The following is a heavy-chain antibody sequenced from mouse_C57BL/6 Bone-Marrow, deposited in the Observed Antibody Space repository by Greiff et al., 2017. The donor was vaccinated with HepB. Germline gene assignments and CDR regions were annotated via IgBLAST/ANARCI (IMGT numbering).Heavy chain of an antibody. Sequence: QLVESGAELVRPGASVKLSCTASGFNIKDDYMHWVKQRPEQGLEWIGWIDPENGDTEYASKFQGKATITADTSSNTAYLQLSSLTSEDTAVYYCTTMAGDYDGSAYWGQGTLVTVSA. J-gene: IGHJ3*01. D-gene: IGHD2-4*01. CDR2: IDPENGDT. CDR3: TTMAGDYDGSAY. V-gene: IGHV14-4*01. CDR1: GFNIKDDY.